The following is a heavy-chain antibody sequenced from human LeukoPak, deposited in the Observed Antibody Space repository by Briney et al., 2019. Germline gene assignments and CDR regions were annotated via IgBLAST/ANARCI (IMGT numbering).Heavy chain of an antibody. CDR1: GGSISSYY. J-gene: IGHJ6*03. D-gene: IGHD3-10*01. Sequence: PSETLSLTCTVSGGSISSYYWSWIRQPPGKGLEWIGYIYYSGSTNYNPSLKSRVTISVDTSKNQFSLKLSSVTAADTAVYYCARHNRTTMVQGSNTYYYYYMDVWGKGTTVTVSS. V-gene: IGHV4-59*01. CDR3: ARHNRTTMVQGSNTYYYYYMDV. CDR2: IYYSGST.